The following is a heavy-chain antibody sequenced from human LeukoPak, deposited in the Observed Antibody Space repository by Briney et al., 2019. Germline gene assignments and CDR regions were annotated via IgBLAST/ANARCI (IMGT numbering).Heavy chain of an antibody. CDR2: IHNTGNT. Sequence: SETPSLTCSVSVGFTTYDYWNWIRQPAGKAPEWIGRIHNTGNTNYNPSLKSRLTVTLDKSKKQFSLKVTSMAAADTALYYCARGGGNRHFDSWGQGILVRVSS. CDR3: ARGGGNRHFDS. V-gene: IGHV4-4*07. D-gene: IGHD2-15*01. CDR1: VGFTTYDY. J-gene: IGHJ4*02.